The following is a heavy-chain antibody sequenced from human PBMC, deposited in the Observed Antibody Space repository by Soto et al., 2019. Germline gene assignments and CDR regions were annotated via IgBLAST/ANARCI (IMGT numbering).Heavy chain of an antibody. CDR1: DFTFTNAW. V-gene: IGHV3-15*07. D-gene: IGHD6-25*01. Sequence: VQLVESGGDLVKPGGSLRLSCAVSDFTFTNAWMNWVRQAPGKGLEWVARIKSHPDGGTTDYAAPLKGRFTVSRDDSRKMLFLQMTSLRTEDTAVYFCATAPGYWASAPLDYWGQGTLVTVSS. CDR2: IKSHPDGGTT. CDR3: ATAPGYWASAPLDY. J-gene: IGHJ4*02.